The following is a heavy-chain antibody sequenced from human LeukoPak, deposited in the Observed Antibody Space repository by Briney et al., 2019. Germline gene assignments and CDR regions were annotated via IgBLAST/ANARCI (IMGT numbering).Heavy chain of an antibody. CDR1: GYTFTSYD. CDR3: ARYDAYGGYFDY. V-gene: IGHV1-8*01. Sequence: ASVKVSCKASGYTFTSYDINWVRQATGQGLEWMGWMNPNSGNTGYAQKFQGRVTMTRNTSISTAYMELSSLRSEDTAVYYCARYDAYGGYFDYWGQGTLVIVSS. CDR2: MNPNSGNT. J-gene: IGHJ4*02. D-gene: IGHD2-21*01.